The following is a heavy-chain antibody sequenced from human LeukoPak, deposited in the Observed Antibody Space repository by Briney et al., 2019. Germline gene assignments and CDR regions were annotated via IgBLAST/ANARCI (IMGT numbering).Heavy chain of an antibody. D-gene: IGHD2/OR15-2a*01. CDR2: MYYSGST. CDR3: GREGGFYRPLDY. CDR1: GGSISSYY. Sequence: ASETLSLTCTVSGGSISSYYWSWIRQPPGKGLEWIGYMYYSGSTNYNPSLKSRVTISVDTSKNQFSLKLSSVAAADTAVYYCGREGGFYRPLDYSGPGALVSVSA. V-gene: IGHV4-59*12. J-gene: IGHJ4*02.